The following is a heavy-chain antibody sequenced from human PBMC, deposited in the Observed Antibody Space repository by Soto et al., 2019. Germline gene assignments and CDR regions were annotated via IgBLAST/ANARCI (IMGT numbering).Heavy chain of an antibody. D-gene: IGHD6-19*01. CDR2: ISGSGGST. Sequence: EVQLLESGGGLVQPGGSLRLSCAASGFTFSSYAMSWVRQAPGKGLEWVSAISGSGGSTYYADSVKGRFTISRDNSKNTLYLQMNSLRAEDTAVYYCAKDYEKGDLLGYSSGWYFDYWGQGTLVTVSS. CDR1: GFTFSSYA. CDR3: AKDYEKGDLLGYSSGWYFDY. J-gene: IGHJ4*02. V-gene: IGHV3-23*01.